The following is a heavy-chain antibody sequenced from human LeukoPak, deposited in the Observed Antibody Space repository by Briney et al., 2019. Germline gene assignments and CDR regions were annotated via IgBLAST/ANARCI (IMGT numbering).Heavy chain of an antibody. J-gene: IGHJ6*03. V-gene: IGHV3-23*01. Sequence: GGSLRLSCAASGFTFSSYAMSWVRQAPGKGLEWVPAISGSGGSTYYADSVKGRFTISRDNSKNTLYLQMNSLRAEDTAVYYCAKVGYRSGWYTFGDYYYYMDVWGKGTTVTVSS. CDR1: GFTFSSYA. D-gene: IGHD6-19*01. CDR2: ISGSGGST. CDR3: AKVGYRSGWYTFGDYYYYMDV.